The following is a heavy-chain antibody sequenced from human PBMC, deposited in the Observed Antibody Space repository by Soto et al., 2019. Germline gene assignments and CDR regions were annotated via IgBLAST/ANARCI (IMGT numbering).Heavy chain of an antibody. CDR3: AREMKQLVQEGFLQH. V-gene: IGHV3-21*01. J-gene: IGHJ1*01. CDR2: MRTGSCYI. Sequence: GGSLTLSCAASLFTYSPYTPHVVCQAPRKGLECVSSMRTGSCYIYYEDSLKGRLTLSGDNAGNSLYLQMNSLRAEDTAVYYCAREMKQLVQEGFLQHWGQGTLVTVSS. CDR1: LFTYSPYT. D-gene: IGHD6-13*01.